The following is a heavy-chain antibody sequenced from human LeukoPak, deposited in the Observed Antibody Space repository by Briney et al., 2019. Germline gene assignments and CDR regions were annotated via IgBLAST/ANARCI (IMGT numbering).Heavy chain of an antibody. CDR1: GYSFTSYW. D-gene: IGHD5-18*01. CDR2: IYPGDSRT. V-gene: IGHV5-51*01. CDR3: ACREFYSPWPGP. Sequence: GESLKISCKGSGYSFTSYWIGWVRQTPGKGLEWMGVIYPGDSRTRYDPSFEGQVTISADKSINTAYLQWSSLKASDTAMYYCACREFYSPWPGPWGQGTLVTVSS. J-gene: IGHJ5*02.